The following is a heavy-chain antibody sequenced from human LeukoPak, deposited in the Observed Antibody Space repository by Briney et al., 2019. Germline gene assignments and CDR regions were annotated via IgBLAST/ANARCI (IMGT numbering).Heavy chain of an antibody. CDR3: AKDGGLWVSAHWGDS. Sequence: GGSLRLSCTASGLTFSSYTMTWVRQAPGKGLKWVSTITTGDGNTYYADSVKGRFTVSRDDSKNTLYLQMNSLRAEDTAVYYWAKDGGLWVSAHWGDSWGRGTLVTVSS. D-gene: IGHD7-27*01. V-gene: IGHV3-23*01. J-gene: IGHJ4*02. CDR1: GLTFSSYT. CDR2: ITTGDGNT.